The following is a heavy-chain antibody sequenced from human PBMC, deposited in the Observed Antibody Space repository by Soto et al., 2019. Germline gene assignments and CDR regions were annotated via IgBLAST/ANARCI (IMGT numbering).Heavy chain of an antibody. CDR2: INHSGST. CDR3: ARGPGTAMAYANYYGMDV. D-gene: IGHD5-18*01. Sequence: SSETLSLTCAVYGGSFSGYYWSWIRQPPGKGLEWIGEINHSGSTNYNPSLKSRVTISVDTSKNQFSLKLSSVTAADTAVYYCARGPGTAMAYANYYGMDVRGQGTTVTVSS. CDR1: GGSFSGYY. V-gene: IGHV4-34*01. J-gene: IGHJ6*02.